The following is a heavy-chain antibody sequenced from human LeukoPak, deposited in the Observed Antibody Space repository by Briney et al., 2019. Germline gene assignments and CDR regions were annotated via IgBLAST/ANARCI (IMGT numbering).Heavy chain of an antibody. Sequence: ASVMVSCKASGGTFSSCAISWVRQAPGQGLEWMGRIIPILGIANYAQKFQGRVTITADKSTSTAYMELSSLRSEDTAVYYCARDSVATISNYWGQGTLVTVSS. D-gene: IGHD5-12*01. CDR2: IIPILGIA. CDR1: GGTFSSCA. V-gene: IGHV1-69*04. CDR3: ARDSVATISNY. J-gene: IGHJ4*02.